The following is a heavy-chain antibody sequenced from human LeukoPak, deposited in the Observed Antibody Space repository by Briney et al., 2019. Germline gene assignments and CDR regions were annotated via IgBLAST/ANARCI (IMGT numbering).Heavy chain of an antibody. CDR2: ISAYNGNT. V-gene: IGHV1-18*01. Sequence: ASVKVSCKASGYTLTSSGISWVRQAPGQGLEWMGWISAYNGNTNYAQKLQGRVTMTTDTSTSTAYMELRSLRSDDTAVYYCATIVNPYDYVPSMDVWGQGTTVTVSS. CDR3: ATIVNPYDYVPSMDV. J-gene: IGHJ6*02. CDR1: GYTLTSSG. D-gene: IGHD3-16*01.